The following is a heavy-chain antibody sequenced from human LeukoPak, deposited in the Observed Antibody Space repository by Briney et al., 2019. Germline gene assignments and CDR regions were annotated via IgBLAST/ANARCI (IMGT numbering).Heavy chain of an antibody. D-gene: IGHD4-17*01. Sequence: PSETLSLTCTVSGGSISNYYWSWVRQSPGKGLEWIGYIYYSGSTKYNPSLRSRVTISVDTSKNQFSLRLSSVTAADTAMYYYARFPVSGDYVRTFDYWGQGTLVTVSS. CDR2: IYYSGST. V-gene: IGHV4-59*08. CDR1: GGSISNYY. CDR3: ARFPVSGDYVRTFDY. J-gene: IGHJ4*02.